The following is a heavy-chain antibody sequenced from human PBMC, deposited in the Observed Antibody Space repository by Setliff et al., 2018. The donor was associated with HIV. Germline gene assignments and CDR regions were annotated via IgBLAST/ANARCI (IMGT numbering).Heavy chain of an antibody. D-gene: IGHD3-10*01. CDR1: GFTVSSYY. J-gene: IGHJ4*02. V-gene: IGHV3-66*02. Sequence: PVGSLRLSCAASGFTVSSYYMSWVRQAPGKGLEWVSTIYSDGNTYHADSVKGRFTLSRDNSENALFLQMNSLRPEDTAVYYCARLRPYNSALDYWGQGTLVTVSS. CDR2: IYSDGNT. CDR3: ARLRPYNSALDY.